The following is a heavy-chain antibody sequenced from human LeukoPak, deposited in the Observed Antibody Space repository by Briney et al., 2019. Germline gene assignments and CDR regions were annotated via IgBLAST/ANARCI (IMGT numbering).Heavy chain of an antibody. CDR3: ARGHRGYSSGWYGEFDY. V-gene: IGHV1-2*02. CDR1: GYTFTGYY. J-gene: IGHJ4*02. Sequence: GASVKVCCKASGYTFTGYYMHWVRQAPGQGLEWMGWINPNSGGTNYAQKFQGRVTMTRDTSISTAYMELSRLRSDDTAVYYCARGHRGYSSGWYGEFDYWGQGTLVTVSS. D-gene: IGHD6-19*01. CDR2: INPNSGGT.